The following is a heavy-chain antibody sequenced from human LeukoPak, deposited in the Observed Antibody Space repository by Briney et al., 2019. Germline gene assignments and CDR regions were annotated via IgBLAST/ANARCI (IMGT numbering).Heavy chain of an antibody. CDR3: ARGDFWSGYYVGYYYYGMDV. D-gene: IGHD3-3*01. CDR2: ISYDVSNK. V-gene: IGHV3-30-3*01. J-gene: IGHJ6*02. Sequence: GSSLRLSCAASGFTFSSYAMHWGRQAPGKGLEWGAVISYDVSNKYYADSVKGRFTISRDNSKNTLYLQMNSRRAEDTAVYYCARGDFWSGYYVGYYYYGMDVWGQGTTVTVSS. CDR1: GFTFSSYA.